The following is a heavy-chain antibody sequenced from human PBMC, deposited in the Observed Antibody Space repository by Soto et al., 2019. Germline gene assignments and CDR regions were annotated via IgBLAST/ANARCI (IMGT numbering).Heavy chain of an antibody. J-gene: IGHJ5*02. D-gene: IGHD3-9*01. V-gene: IGHV4-34*01. CDR1: GGSFSGYY. CDR3: ARRYYDILTGYYRYNWFDP. CDR2: INHSGST. Sequence: SETLSLTCAVYGGSFSGYYWSWIRQPPGKGLECIWEINHSGSTNYNPSLKSRVTISVDTSKNQFSLKLSSVTAADTAVYYCARRYYDILTGYYRYNWFDPWGQGTLVTVSS.